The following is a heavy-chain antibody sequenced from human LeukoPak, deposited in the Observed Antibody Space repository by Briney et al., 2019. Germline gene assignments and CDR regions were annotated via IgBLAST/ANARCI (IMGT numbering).Heavy chain of an antibody. CDR2: IIPIFGTA. D-gene: IGHD3-22*01. V-gene: IGHV1-69*13. CDR3: ARGWNDSSGYYYVGSHYYYYYGMDV. Sequence: GASVKVSCKASGGTFSSYAISWVRQAPGQGLEWMGGIIPIFGTANYAQKFQGRVTITADVSTSTAYMELSSLRSEDTAVYYCARGWNDSSGYYYVGSHYYYYYGMDVWGQGTTVTVSS. CDR1: GGTFSSYA. J-gene: IGHJ6*02.